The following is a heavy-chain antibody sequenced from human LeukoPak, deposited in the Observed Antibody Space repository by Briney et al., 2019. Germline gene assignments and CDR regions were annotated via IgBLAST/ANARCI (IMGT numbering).Heavy chain of an antibody. J-gene: IGHJ3*02. CDR2: IYHSGST. V-gene: IGHV4-38-2*02. CDR3: ARDVAADAFDI. Sequence: ASETLSLTCTVSGYSISSGYYWGWIRQPPGKGLEWIGSIYHSGSTYYNPSLKSRVTISVDTSKNQFSLKLSSVTAADTAVYYCARDVAADAFDIWGQGTMVTVSS. CDR1: GYSISSGYY.